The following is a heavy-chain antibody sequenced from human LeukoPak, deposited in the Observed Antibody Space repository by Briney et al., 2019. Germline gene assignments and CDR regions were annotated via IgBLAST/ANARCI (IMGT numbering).Heavy chain of an antibody. D-gene: IGHD2-2*02. J-gene: IGHJ4*02. CDR1: GYTFTDYA. CDR2: ISAGSGNT. Sequence: ASVKASCKASGYTFTDYAIHWVRQAPGQRLEWMGWISAGSGNTKYSRSLQGRVTITRDTSASTAYMELRSLRSEDTAVYYCARDLGYTLSYWGQGTPVTVSS. CDR3: ARDLGYTLSY. V-gene: IGHV1-3*01.